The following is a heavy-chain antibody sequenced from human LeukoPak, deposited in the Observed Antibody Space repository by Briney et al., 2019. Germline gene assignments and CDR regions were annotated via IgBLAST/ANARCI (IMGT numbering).Heavy chain of an antibody. Sequence: GGSLRLSYVPSGFIVSSNYMTWVRQAPGKGLEWVSVIYSGGSTYYADSVNGRFTISRDNSKNTLFLQMNSLRVEDTAVYYCARGGNFPINYYGMHVWGQGTTVTVSS. CDR1: GFIVSSNY. CDR2: IYSGGST. V-gene: IGHV3-53*01. D-gene: IGHD4-23*01. CDR3: ARGGNFPINYYGMHV. J-gene: IGHJ6*02.